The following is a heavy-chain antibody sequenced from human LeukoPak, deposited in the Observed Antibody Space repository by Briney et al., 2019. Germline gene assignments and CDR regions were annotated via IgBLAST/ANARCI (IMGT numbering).Heavy chain of an antibody. J-gene: IGHJ5*02. D-gene: IGHD5-18*01. Sequence: SETLSLTCAVYGGSFSGYYWSWIRQPPGKGLEWIGEINHSGSTNYNPSLKSRVTISVDTSKNQFSLKLSSVTAADTAVYYCARLELWRNTYGGTLGNWFDPWGQGTLVTVSS. CDR2: INHSGST. CDR1: GGSFSGYY. CDR3: ARLELWRNTYGGTLGNWFDP. V-gene: IGHV4-34*01.